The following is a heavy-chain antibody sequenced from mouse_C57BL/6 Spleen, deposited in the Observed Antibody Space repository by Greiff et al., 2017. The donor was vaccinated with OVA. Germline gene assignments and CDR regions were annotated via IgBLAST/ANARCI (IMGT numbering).Heavy chain of an antibody. J-gene: IGHJ2*01. D-gene: IGHD3-2*02. CDR2: INPYNGGT. Sequence: VQLQQSGPVLVKPGASVKMSCKASGYTFTDYYMNWVKQSHGKSLEWIGVINPYNGGTSYNQKFKGKATLTVDKSSSTAYMELNSLSSEDSAVYYCARYPSSGYNYWGQGTTLTVSS. V-gene: IGHV1-19*01. CDR3: ARYPSSGYNY. CDR1: GYTFTDYY.